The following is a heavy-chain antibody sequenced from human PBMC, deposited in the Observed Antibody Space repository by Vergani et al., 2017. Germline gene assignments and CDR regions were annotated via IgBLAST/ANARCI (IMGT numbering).Heavy chain of an antibody. D-gene: IGHD1-14*01. J-gene: IGHJ5*02. CDR1: GFTFNLYG. V-gene: IGHV3-33*01. Sequence: QVQLVESGGGVVQPGRSLRLSCAASGFTFNLYGMHWVRQAPCKGLEWVAVTWYDGNNKQYADTVKGRFTISRDNSKSTMYLQMNSLRDEDTGVYYCARDLRLLYNRFDPWGQGTLVTVSS. CDR3: ARDLRLLYNRFDP. CDR2: TWYDGNNK.